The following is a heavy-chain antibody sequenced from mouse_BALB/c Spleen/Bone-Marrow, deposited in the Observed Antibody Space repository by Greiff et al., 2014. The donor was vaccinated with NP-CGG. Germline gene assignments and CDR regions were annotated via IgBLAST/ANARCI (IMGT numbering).Heavy chain of an antibody. CDR3: ARRGNGFDY. CDR1: GYTFTTYW. J-gene: IGHJ2*01. V-gene: IGHV1-87*01. Sequence: QVQLQQPGAELARPGASVELSCKASGYTFTTYWMQWVRQRPGQGLEWIGAIYPGDGDTRYTQKFKGKATLTADKSSSTAYMQLSSLASEDSAVYYCARRGNGFDYWGQGTTLTVSS. CDR2: IYPGDGDT. D-gene: IGHD2-1*01.